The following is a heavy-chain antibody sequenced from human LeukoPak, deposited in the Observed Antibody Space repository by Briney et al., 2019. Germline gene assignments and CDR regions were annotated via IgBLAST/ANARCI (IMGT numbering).Heavy chain of an antibody. CDR2: ISNGSDRI. D-gene: IGHD4-11*01. Sequence: PGGSLRLSCAASGFTFSDYFMNWVRQAPGKGLEWVSSISNGSDRIYYADSVQGRFTISRDNAKNLVYLQMEGLRVGDTAAYFCARDLTTLTYWGQGTLVTVSS. J-gene: IGHJ4*02. CDR1: GFTFSDYF. V-gene: IGHV3-21*06. CDR3: ARDLTTLTY.